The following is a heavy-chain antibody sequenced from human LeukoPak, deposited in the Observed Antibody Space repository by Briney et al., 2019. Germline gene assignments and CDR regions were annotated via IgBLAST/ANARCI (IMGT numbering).Heavy chain of an antibody. CDR1: GLTFSSYA. D-gene: IGHD3-16*01. J-gene: IGHJ4*02. Sequence: GGSLRLSCSTSGLTFSSYAMDWVRQAPGKGLEWVSYISRDSDTIYYADTVKGRFTISRDNAKNSLYLQMNSLRAEDTAVYYCARDGGSQGEFDYWGQGTLVTVSS. CDR2: ISRDSDTI. V-gene: IGHV3-48*01. CDR3: ARDGGSQGEFDY.